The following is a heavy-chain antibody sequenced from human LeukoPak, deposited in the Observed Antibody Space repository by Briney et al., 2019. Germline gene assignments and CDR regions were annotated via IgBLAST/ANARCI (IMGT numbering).Heavy chain of an antibody. J-gene: IGHJ1*01. CDR2: INSDGSST. CDR3: AVLYYYDSSGYYYEYFQH. V-gene: IGHV3-74*01. Sequence: GGSLRLSCAASGFTFSSYWMHWVRQAPGKGLVWVSRINSDGSSTSYADSVKGRFAISRDNAKNTLYLQMNSLRAEDTAVYYCAVLYYYDSSGYYYEYFQHWGQGTLVTVSS. CDR1: GFTFSSYW. D-gene: IGHD3-22*01.